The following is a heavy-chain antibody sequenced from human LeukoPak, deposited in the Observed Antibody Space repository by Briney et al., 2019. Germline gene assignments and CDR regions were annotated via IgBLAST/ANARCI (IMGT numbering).Heavy chain of an antibody. V-gene: IGHV3-48*03. CDR3: ARDYDFWSGYYSFDY. Sequence: GGSLRLSCAASGFTFSSYEMNWVRQAPGKGLEWVSYISSSAGTTYYADSVKGRFTISRDNAKNSLYLQMNSLRAEDTAVYYCARDYDFWSGYYSFDYWGQGTLVTVSS. CDR1: GFTFSSYE. CDR2: ISSSAGTT. D-gene: IGHD3-3*01. J-gene: IGHJ4*02.